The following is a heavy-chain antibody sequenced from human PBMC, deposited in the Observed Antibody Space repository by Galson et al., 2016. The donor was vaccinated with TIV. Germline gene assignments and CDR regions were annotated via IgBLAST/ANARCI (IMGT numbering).Heavy chain of an antibody. CDR1: GFTFSRYW. V-gene: IGHV3-7*01. D-gene: IGHD4-11*01. CDR2: IKQDGSEK. CDR3: ARGGYDYSNPFDY. Sequence: SLRLSCAASGFTFSRYWMKWVRQAPGKGLEWVANIKQDGSEKYYVDSVKGRFTISRDNARNSLYLQMNSLRAEDTAVYYCARGGYDYSNPFDYCGKGDLVTVSS. J-gene: IGHJ4*02.